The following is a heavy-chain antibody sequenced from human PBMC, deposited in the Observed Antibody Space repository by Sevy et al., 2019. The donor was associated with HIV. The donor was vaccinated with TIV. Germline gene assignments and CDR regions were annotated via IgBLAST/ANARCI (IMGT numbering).Heavy chain of an antibody. CDR3: ARDGSSGGLFRNDYYYFGMDV. CDR1: GFTFSSYA. CDR2: ISYDGNNK. V-gene: IGHV3-30*04. Sequence: GGSLRLSCAASGFTFSSYAMHWVRQAPGKGLEWVAVISYDGNNKYHADSVKDRFTISRDNSKNTLYLQMNSLRAEDTAVYYCARDGSSGGLFRNDYYYFGMDVWGQGTTVTVSS. D-gene: IGHD3-16*01. J-gene: IGHJ6*02.